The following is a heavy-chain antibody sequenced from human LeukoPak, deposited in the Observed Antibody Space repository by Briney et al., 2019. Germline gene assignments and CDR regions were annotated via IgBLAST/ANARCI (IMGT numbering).Heavy chain of an antibody. CDR1: GYSFTSYW. CDR3: ARKMYSSGWYFDY. V-gene: IGHV5-51*01. D-gene: IGHD6-19*01. J-gene: IGHJ4*02. Sequence: GESLKISCKGSGYSFTSYWIGWVRQMPGKGLEWMGIIYPGDSDTGYSPSFQGQVTISADKSISTAYLQWSSLKASDTAMYYCARKMYSSGWYFDYWGQGTLVTVSS. CDR2: IYPGDSDT.